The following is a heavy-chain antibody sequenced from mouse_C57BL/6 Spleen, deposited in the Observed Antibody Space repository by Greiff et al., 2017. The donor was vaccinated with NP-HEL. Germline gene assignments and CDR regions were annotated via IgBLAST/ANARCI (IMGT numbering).Heavy chain of an antibody. CDR2: ISYDGSN. D-gene: IGHD1-1*01. V-gene: IGHV3-6*01. CDR3: AREILRSFDY. Sequence: EVQLQESGPGLVKPSQSLSLTCSVTGYSITSGCYWNWIRQFPGNKLEWMGYISYDGSNNYNPSLKNRISITRDTSKNQFFLKLNSVTTEDTATYYCAREILRSFDYWGQGTTLTVSS. CDR1: GYSITSGCY. J-gene: IGHJ2*01.